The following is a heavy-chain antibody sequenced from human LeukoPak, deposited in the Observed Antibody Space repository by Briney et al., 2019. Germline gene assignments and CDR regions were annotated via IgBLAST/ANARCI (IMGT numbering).Heavy chain of an antibody. Sequence: GASVKVSCKASGYTFTGYYIHWVRQAPGQGLEWMGWISPDSGGTNYAQKFQGRVTMTTDTSINTAYMELSSLRSDDTAVYFCARAQAGTSCCHFDYWGQGTLVTVSS. CDR1: GYTFTGYY. CDR3: ARAQAGTSCCHFDY. D-gene: IGHD2-2*01. J-gene: IGHJ4*02. V-gene: IGHV1-2*02. CDR2: ISPDSGGT.